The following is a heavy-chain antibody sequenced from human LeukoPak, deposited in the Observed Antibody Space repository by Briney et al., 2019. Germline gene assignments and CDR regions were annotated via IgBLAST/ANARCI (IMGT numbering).Heavy chain of an antibody. CDR2: IINSGDTT. D-gene: IGHD2-21*02. J-gene: IGHJ3*02. CDR1: GFTFSIYA. V-gene: IGHV3-23*01. Sequence: PGGSLRLSCAASGFTFSIYAMSCVRQAPGKGLEWVSSIINSGDTTYYAESVKGRFTISRDNSKNTLYLQMNSLRAEDTAVYYCAKCNGGDCYKDAFDIWGQGTMVTVSS. CDR3: AKCNGGDCYKDAFDI.